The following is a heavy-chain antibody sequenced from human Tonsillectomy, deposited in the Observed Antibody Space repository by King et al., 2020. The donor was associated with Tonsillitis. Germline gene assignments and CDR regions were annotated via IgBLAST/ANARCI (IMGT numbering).Heavy chain of an antibody. CDR2: INHSGIT. CDR1: GGSFSGYY. CDR3: ATTYEFWSGSIFRDAFDI. Sequence: VQLQQWGAGLLKPSETLSLTCAVYGGSFSGYYWSWIRQPPGKGLEWIGEINHSGITNYNPSLKRRVTISIDTSKNEFSLKLRSVTAADTAVYYCATTYEFWSGSIFRDAFDIWGQGTMVTVSS. J-gene: IGHJ3*02. V-gene: IGHV4-34*01. D-gene: IGHD3-3*01.